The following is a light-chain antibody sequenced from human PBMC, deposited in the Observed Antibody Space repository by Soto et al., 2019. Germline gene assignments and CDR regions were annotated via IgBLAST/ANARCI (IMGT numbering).Light chain of an antibody. Sequence: QSVLTQPPSASGSFGQSVTISCTGTSSDVGGYNYVSWYQQHPGKAPKLMIYEVSERPSGVPDRFSGSKSGNTASLTVSGLQADDEADYYCSSYSGINYHYVFGTGTRSPS. CDR2: EVS. CDR1: SSDVGGYNY. CDR3: SSYSGINYHYV. J-gene: IGLJ1*01. V-gene: IGLV2-8*01.